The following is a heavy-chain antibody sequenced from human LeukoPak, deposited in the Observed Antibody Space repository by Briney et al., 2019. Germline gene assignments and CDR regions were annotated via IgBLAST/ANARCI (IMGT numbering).Heavy chain of an antibody. Sequence: PGGSLRLSCAASGFTFSSYDMHWVRHATGKGLEWVSAIGTAGDTYYPGSVKGRFTISRENAKNSLYLQMNSLRAGDTAVYYCARALEYSSSGYYFDYWGQGTLVTVSS. J-gene: IGHJ4*02. CDR1: GFTFSSYD. CDR2: IGTAGDT. V-gene: IGHV3-13*01. CDR3: ARALEYSSSGYYFDY. D-gene: IGHD6-6*01.